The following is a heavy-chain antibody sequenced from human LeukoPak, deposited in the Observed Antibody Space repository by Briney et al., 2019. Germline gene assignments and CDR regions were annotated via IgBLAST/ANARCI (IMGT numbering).Heavy chain of an antibody. V-gene: IGHV3-15*01. CDR2: IKSKSDGGTT. D-gene: IGHD3-22*01. Sequence: GGSLRFSCAASVLTFSNAWMSWVRQAPGKGLEWVGRIKSKSDGGTTDYAAPVKGRFTISRDDSKNTFYLQMNSLKTDDTAVYFCPADPHFYDNSGYFFPPLSWGQGTLVTVSS. CDR1: VLTFSNAW. CDR3: PADPHFYDNSGYFFPPLS. J-gene: IGHJ4*02.